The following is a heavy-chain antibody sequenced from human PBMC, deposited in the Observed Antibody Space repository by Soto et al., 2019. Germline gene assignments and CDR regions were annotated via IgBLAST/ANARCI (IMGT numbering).Heavy chain of an antibody. J-gene: IGHJ5*02. CDR3: ARHADYDILTGCYLFDWFDP. CDR1: GGSISSSSYY. D-gene: IGHD3-9*01. Sequence: PSETLSLTCTVSGGSISSSSYYWGWIRQPPGKGLEWIGSIYYSGSTYYNPSLKSRVTISVDTSKNQFSLKLSSVTAADTAVYYCARHADYDILTGCYLFDWFDPWGQGTLVTVSS. CDR2: IYYSGST. V-gene: IGHV4-39*01.